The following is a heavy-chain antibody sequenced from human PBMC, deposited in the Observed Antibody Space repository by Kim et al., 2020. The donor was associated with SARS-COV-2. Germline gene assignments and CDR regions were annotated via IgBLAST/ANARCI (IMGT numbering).Heavy chain of an antibody. D-gene: IGHD3-10*01. V-gene: IGHV1-18*01. CDR1: GYTFTSYG. CDR3: ARAYYYGSGSQKVLDY. Sequence: ASVKVSCKASGYTFTSYGISWVRQAPGQGLEWMGWISAYNGNTNYAQKLQGRVTMTTDTSTSTAYMELRSLRSDDTAVYYCARAYYYGSGSQKVLDYWGQGTLVTVSS. J-gene: IGHJ4*02. CDR2: ISAYNGNT.